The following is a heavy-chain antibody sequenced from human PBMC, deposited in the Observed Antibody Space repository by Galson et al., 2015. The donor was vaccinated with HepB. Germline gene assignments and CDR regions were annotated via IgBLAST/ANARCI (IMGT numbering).Heavy chain of an antibody. CDR3: AREPCGGDCYRLDY. Sequence: SVKVSCKASGYTFTSYGISWVRQAPGQGLEWMGWISAYNGNTNYAQKFQGRVTMTRDTSISTAYMELSRLRSDDTAVYYCAREPCGGDCYRLDYRGQGTLVTVSS. CDR2: ISAYNGNT. CDR1: GYTFTSYG. J-gene: IGHJ4*02. D-gene: IGHD2-21*01. V-gene: IGHV1-18*01.